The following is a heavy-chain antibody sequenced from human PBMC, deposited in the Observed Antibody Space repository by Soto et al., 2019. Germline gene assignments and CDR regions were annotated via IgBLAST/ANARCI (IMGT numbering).Heavy chain of an antibody. Sequence: SETLSLTCTVSGGSISSSNYYWGWIRQPPGKGLEWIGSIYYSGSTYYNPSLKSRVSISVDTSMNQFSLKLSSVTAADTAVFYCARHPRYFSYYHYMDVWGKGTTVTVSS. CDR2: IYYSGST. J-gene: IGHJ6*03. D-gene: IGHD3-9*01. V-gene: IGHV4-39*01. CDR3: ARHPRYFSYYHYMDV. CDR1: GGSISSSNYY.